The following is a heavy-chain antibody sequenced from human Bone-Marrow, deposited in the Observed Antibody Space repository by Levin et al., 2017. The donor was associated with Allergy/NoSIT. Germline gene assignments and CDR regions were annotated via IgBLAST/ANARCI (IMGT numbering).Heavy chain of an antibody. CDR3: ARADSSSWTSWGYFDY. J-gene: IGHJ4*02. CDR1: GGSISSYY. Sequence: SQTLSLTCTVSGGSISSYYWSWIRQPPGKGLEWIGYIYYSGSTNYNPSLKSRVTISVDTSKNQFSLKLSSVTAADTAVYYCARADSSSWTSWGYFDYWGQGTLVTVSS. CDR2: IYYSGST. D-gene: IGHD6-13*01. V-gene: IGHV4-59*01.